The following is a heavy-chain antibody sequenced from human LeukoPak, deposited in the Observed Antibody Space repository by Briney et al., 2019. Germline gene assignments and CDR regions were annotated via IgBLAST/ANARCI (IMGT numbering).Heavy chain of an antibody. Sequence: GGSLRLSCAASGFTFSSYWMNWVRQAPGKGLDWVSFISSSMCTKYYEASVKGRFTISRENAKNSLYLQMNSLRDEDTAVYYCARGYNYGPPNGMDVWGQGTTVTVSS. CDR1: GFTFSSYW. V-gene: IGHV3-48*02. CDR2: ISSSMCTK. J-gene: IGHJ6*02. CDR3: ARGYNYGPPNGMDV. D-gene: IGHD1-1*01.